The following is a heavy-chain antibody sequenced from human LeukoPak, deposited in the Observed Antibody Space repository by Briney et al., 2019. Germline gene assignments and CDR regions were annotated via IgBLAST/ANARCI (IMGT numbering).Heavy chain of an antibody. CDR3: ARGRVGATRGPDY. V-gene: IGHV3-23*01. J-gene: IGHJ4*02. CDR1: GFTFSSYA. D-gene: IGHD1-26*01. CDR2: ISGSGGST. Sequence: PGGSPRLSCAASGFTFSSYAMSWVRQAPGKGLEWVSAISGSGGSTYYADSVKGRFTISRDNPKNTLYLQMNSLRAEDTAVYYCARGRVGATRGPDYWGQGTLVTVSS.